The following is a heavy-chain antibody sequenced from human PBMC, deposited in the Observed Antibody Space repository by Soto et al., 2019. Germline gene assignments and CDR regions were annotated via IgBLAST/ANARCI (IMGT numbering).Heavy chain of an antibody. J-gene: IGHJ6*02. D-gene: IGHD3-16*02. CDR2: ISSSGSTI. CDR3: PRGVGAVIVLYYYGMDG. Sequence: GGSLRLSCAASGFTFSSYEMNWVRQAPGKGLEWVSYISSSGSTIYYADSVKGRFTISRDNAKNSLYLQMNSLRAEDTAVYHCPRGVGAVIVLYYYGMDGWGQGT. V-gene: IGHV3-48*03. CDR1: GFTFSSYE.